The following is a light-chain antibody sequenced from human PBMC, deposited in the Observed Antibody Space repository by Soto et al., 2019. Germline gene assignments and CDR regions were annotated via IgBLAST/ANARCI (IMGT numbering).Light chain of an antibody. V-gene: IGLV2-14*01. CDR2: EVS. CDR1: SSDVGAYNY. Sequence: QSALTQPASVSGSPAQSITISCTGTSSDVGAYNYVSWYQQHPVKAPKLMIYEVSNRPSGVSNRFSGSKSGNTASLTISGLQADDEADYYCSSYTTTATYVFGTGTKGTVL. J-gene: IGLJ1*01. CDR3: SSYTTTATYV.